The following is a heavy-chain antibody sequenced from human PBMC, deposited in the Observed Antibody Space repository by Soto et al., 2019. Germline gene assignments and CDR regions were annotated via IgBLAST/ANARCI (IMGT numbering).Heavy chain of an antibody. CDR1: GFTFSSYW. Sequence: ESGGGLVQSGGSLRLSCAASGFTFSSYWMSWVRQGPGKGPEWVANIKQDGSEIYYVDSVKGRFTISRDNAQSSLYLQMTSLRAEDTAVYHCAKSLSAIPGDSWGQGTLVTVSS. J-gene: IGHJ4*02. CDR3: AKSLSAIPGDS. D-gene: IGHD2-2*01. CDR2: IKQDGSEI. V-gene: IGHV3-7*05.